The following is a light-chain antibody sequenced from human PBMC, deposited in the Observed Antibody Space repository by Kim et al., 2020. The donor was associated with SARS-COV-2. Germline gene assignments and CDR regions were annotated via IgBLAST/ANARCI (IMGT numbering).Light chain of an antibody. Sequence: ILMTQSPDTLSVSPGERATLSCRASHSISGKLAWYQQRPGQAPRLLIYNGTTRATGLPARFSGSGSGTEFTLTISSLQSEDFAVYYCQQYDAWPPWTFGRGTKVEIK. CDR3: QQYDAWPPWT. J-gene: IGKJ1*01. V-gene: IGKV3-15*01. CDR2: NGT. CDR1: HSISGK.